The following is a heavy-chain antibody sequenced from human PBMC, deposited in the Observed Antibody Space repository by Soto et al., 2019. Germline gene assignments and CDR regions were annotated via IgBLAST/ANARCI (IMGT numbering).Heavy chain of an antibody. D-gene: IGHD6-13*01. CDR3: TAAGYYYYYYMDV. Sequence: QVQLVASGGGVVQPGRSLRLSCAASGFTFSSYGMHWVRQAPGKGLEWVAVIWYDGSNKYYADSVKGRFTISRDNSKNTLYLQMNSLRAEDTAVYYCTAAGYYYYYYMDVWGKGTTVTVSS. J-gene: IGHJ6*03. CDR1: GFTFSSYG. V-gene: IGHV3-33*01. CDR2: IWYDGSNK.